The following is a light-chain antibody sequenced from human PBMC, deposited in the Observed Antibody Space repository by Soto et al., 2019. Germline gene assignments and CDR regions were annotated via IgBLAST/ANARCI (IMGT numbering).Light chain of an antibody. CDR2: DAS. CDR3: QQRSSWPLT. V-gene: IGKV3-11*01. Sequence: EVVLTQSPATLSLSPGERATISCRASQSVSSYLAWYQQKPGQAPRLLIYDASNRATGIPARFSGSGSGTDFTLTINSLEPEDFAVYYCQQRSSWPLTFGGGTKVEIK. CDR1: QSVSSY. J-gene: IGKJ4*01.